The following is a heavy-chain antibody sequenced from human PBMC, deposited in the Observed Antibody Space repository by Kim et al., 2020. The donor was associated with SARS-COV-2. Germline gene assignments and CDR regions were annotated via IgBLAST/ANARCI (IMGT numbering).Heavy chain of an antibody. D-gene: IGHD6-19*01. CDR1: GFTFEDYA. J-gene: IGHJ4*02. CDR3: AKMSRGSGWPHSFDS. CDR2: ISGDGDST. Sequence: GGSLRLSCAASGFTFEDYAMHWVRQVPGMSLEWVSLISGDGDSTSYADSVKGRFTISRDNSKNSMYLQMNSLRNEDYALYYCAKMSRGSGWPHSFDSWGQGTLVTVSS. V-gene: IGHV3-43*02.